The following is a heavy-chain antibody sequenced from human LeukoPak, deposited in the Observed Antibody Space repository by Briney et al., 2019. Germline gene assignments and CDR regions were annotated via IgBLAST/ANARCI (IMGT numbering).Heavy chain of an antibody. Sequence: PGGSLRLSCAASGFTFSDYYMSCIPHAPEKGVEWVSYINSGGSTIYYADSVKGRFTISRDNAKNSLYLQMSSLRAEDTAVYYCAREAGFWSGYYSKPKGNYYYGMDVWGQGTTVTVSS. V-gene: IGHV3-11*01. CDR2: INSGGSTI. CDR1: GFTFSDYY. CDR3: AREAGFWSGYYSKPKGNYYYGMDV. D-gene: IGHD3-3*01. J-gene: IGHJ6*02.